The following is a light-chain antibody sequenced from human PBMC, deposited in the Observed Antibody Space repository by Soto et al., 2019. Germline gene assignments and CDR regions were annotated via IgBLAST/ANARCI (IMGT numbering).Light chain of an antibody. CDR1: QSVSSNY. CDR3: QQYDSARST. V-gene: IGKV3-20*01. CDR2: GAS. Sequence: EIVLTQSPGTLSLSPGERATLSCRASQSVSSNYLAWYQQKPGQAPRLLIYGASSRATGIPDRFSGSGSGTDFTLTITTVEPEDVAVYYCQQYDSARSTFGQGTKLEIK. J-gene: IGKJ2*02.